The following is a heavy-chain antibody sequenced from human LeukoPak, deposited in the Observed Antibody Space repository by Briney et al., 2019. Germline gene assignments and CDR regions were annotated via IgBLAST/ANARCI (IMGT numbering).Heavy chain of an antibody. CDR3: ARESPYSSSWFDS. Sequence: ASVNVSCKSSGYTFTDYYLHWVRQAPGQGLEWMGWVNPNSGDTKYAQKFQGRVTMTRDPSTSTVYMGLNSLRSDDTALYYCARESPYSSSWFDSWGQGTLVTVSS. V-gene: IGHV1-2*02. CDR1: GYTFTDYY. D-gene: IGHD6-13*01. J-gene: IGHJ5*02. CDR2: VNPNSGDT.